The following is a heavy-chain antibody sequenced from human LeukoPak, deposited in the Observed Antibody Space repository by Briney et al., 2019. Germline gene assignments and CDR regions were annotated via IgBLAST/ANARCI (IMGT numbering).Heavy chain of an antibody. D-gene: IGHD1-14*01. V-gene: IGHV4-59*01. CDR3: ARTGLTTDY. CDR1: GGSISSYY. Sequence: TETLSLTCTVSGGSISSYYWSWIRQPPGEGLEWIGYIYYSGSTNYNPSLKSRVTISVDTSKNQFSLKLSSVTAADTAVYYCARTGLTTDYWGQGTLVTVSS. J-gene: IGHJ4*02. CDR2: IYYSGST.